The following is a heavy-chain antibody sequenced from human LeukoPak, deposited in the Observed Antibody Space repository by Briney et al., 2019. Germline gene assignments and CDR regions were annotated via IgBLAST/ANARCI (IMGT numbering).Heavy chain of an antibody. CDR2: IYYSGST. D-gene: IGHD3-10*01. CDR3: AGDYYGSGATWSYYGMDV. V-gene: IGHV4-59*01. Sequence: SETLSLTCTVSGGSISSYYWSWIRQPPGKGLEWIGYIYYSGSTNYNPSLKSRVTISVDTSKNQFSLKLSSVTAADTAVYYCAGDYYGSGATWSYYGMDVWGQGTTVTVSS. CDR1: GGSISSYY. J-gene: IGHJ6*02.